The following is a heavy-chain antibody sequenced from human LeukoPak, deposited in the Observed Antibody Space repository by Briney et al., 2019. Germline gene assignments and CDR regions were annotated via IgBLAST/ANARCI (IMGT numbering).Heavy chain of an antibody. D-gene: IGHD3-16*02. CDR2: IYYSGST. V-gene: IGHV4-31*03. Sequence: SETLSLTCTVSGDSISSGGYYWSWIRQYPGKGLEWIGYIYYSGSTYYNPSLKSRVTISLDTSKNQFFLNLSSVTAADTAVYYCARLGGYHDPPDYWGQGTLVTVSS. CDR3: ARLGGYHDPPDY. CDR1: GDSISSGGYY. J-gene: IGHJ4*02.